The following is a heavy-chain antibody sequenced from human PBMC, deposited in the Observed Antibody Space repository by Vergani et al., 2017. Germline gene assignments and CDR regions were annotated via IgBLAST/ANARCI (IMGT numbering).Heavy chain of an antibody. CDR1: GFTFSSYS. Sequence: VQLVESGGGLVKPGGSLRLSCAASGFTFSSYSMHWVRQAPGKGLEWVSSISSSSSYIYYADSVKGRFTISRDNAKNALYLQMNILRAEYSVVYYGATVTNPVDAFDIWGQGTMVTVSS. CDR3: ATVTNPVDAFDI. D-gene: IGHD4-17*01. V-gene: IGHV3-21*01. J-gene: IGHJ3*02. CDR2: ISSSSSYI.